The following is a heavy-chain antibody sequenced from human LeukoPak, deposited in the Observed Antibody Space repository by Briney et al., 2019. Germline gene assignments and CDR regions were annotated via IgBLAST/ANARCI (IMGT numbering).Heavy chain of an antibody. J-gene: IGHJ4*02. D-gene: IGHD3/OR15-3a*01. CDR1: GFTFSSYA. V-gene: IGHV3-30-3*01. CDR3: ASLDYRYYFDY. Sequence: PGGSLRLSCAASGFTFSSYAMHWVRQAPGKGLEWVAVISYDGSNKYYADSVKGRFTISRDNSKNTLYLQMNSLRAEDTAVYYCASLDYRYYFDYWGQGTLVTVSS. CDR2: ISYDGSNK.